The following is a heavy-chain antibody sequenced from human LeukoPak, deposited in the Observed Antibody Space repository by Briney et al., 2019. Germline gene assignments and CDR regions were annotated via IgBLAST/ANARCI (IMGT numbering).Heavy chain of an antibody. CDR1: GFSFSSYA. D-gene: IGHD3-10*01. V-gene: IGHV3-23*01. CDR3: AKGSMGRGPDY. J-gene: IGHJ4*02. Sequence: GGSLRLSCAASGFSFSSYAMNWVRQAPGKGLQWVSALSGSGGSTYYADSVKGRFTIFRDNSKNTMYLQMNSLRAEDTAVYYCAKGSMGRGPDYWGQGTLVTVSS. CDR2: LSGSGGST.